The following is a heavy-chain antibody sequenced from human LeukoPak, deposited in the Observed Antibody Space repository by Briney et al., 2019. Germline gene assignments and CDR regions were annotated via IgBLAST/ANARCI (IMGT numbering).Heavy chain of an antibody. J-gene: IGHJ4*02. CDR3: AKDVGYYGSGSYYSD. CDR2: ISNDGIKK. CDR1: GFTFSSYD. D-gene: IGHD3-10*01. Sequence: GRSLRLSCAGSGFTFSSYDMPLVRQAPGKGLEWVAVISNDGIKKYYADSVKGRFTISRDNSKNTLYLQMNSLRVEDTAVYYCAKDVGYYGSGSYYSDWGQGTLVTVSS. V-gene: IGHV3-30*18.